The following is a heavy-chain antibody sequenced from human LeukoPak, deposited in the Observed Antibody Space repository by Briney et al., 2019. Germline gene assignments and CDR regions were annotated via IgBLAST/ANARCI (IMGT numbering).Heavy chain of an antibody. CDR1: GFTFSSYW. D-gene: IGHD1-1*01. Sequence: TGGSLRLSCAASGFTFSSYWMHWVRQAPGKGLVWVSRIKSDGSSTNYADSVKGRFTISRDNSQNTLYLQMNSLRADDTAVYYCARVEEATTFNPWGQGTLVTVSS. CDR3: ARVEEATTFNP. J-gene: IGHJ5*02. CDR2: IKSDGSST. V-gene: IGHV3-74*01.